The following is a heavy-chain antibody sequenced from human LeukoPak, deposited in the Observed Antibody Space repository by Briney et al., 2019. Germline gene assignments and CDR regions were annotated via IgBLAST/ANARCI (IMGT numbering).Heavy chain of an antibody. CDR2: IYHSGST. D-gene: IGHD3-10*01. V-gene: IGHV4-38-2*02. J-gene: IGHJ6*04. CDR1: GYSISSGYY. Sequence: SETLSLTCAVSGYSISSGYYWGWIRQPPGKGLEWIGSIYHSGSTYYNPSLKSRVTISVDTSKNQFSLKLSSVTAADTAVYCCARDRGVITIYYYYYGMDVWGKGTTVTVSS. CDR3: ARDRGVITIYYYYYGMDV.